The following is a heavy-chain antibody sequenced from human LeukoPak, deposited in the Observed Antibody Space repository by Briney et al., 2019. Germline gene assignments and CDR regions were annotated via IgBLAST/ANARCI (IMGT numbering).Heavy chain of an antibody. Sequence: SETLSLTCTVSGGSISSSTYYWGWIRQPPGKRLEWIGNLYYSGSTYYNPSLKSRVTISVDTSKNQFSLKLSSVTAADTAVYYCARQAISGYDPPPFDSWGQGTLVTVSS. V-gene: IGHV4-39*01. CDR1: GGSISSSTYY. CDR3: ARQAISGYDPPPFDS. D-gene: IGHD5-12*01. CDR2: LYYSGST. J-gene: IGHJ4*02.